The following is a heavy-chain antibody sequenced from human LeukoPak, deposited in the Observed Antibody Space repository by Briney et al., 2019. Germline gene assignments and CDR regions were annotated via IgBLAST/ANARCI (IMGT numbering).Heavy chain of an antibody. Sequence: GRSLRLSCAASGFTFSSYAMHWVRQAPGKGLEWVAVISYDGSNKYYADSVKGRFTISRDNSKNTLYLQMNSLRAEDTAVYYCARGPYQENYDFRSGKVDYWGQGTLVTVSS. CDR1: GFTFSSYA. V-gene: IGHV3-30-3*01. J-gene: IGHJ4*02. D-gene: IGHD3-3*01. CDR2: ISYDGSNK. CDR3: ARGPYQENYDFRSGKVDY.